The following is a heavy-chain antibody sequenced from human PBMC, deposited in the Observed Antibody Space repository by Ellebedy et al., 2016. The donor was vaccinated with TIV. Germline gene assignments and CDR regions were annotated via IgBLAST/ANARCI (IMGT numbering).Heavy chain of an antibody. D-gene: IGHD5-18*01. V-gene: IGHV4-61*01. CDR3: ARDGYSNDHYIDY. Sequence: SETLSLTXTVSGDAVSSGSYYWSWIRQSPGKGLEWIGYILYNGRTNYNPSLNSRVTISVDTSKNQFSLKLSSVTAADTAVYYCARDGYSNDHYIDYWGQGTLVTVSS. CDR2: ILYNGRT. CDR1: GDAVSSGSYY. J-gene: IGHJ4*02.